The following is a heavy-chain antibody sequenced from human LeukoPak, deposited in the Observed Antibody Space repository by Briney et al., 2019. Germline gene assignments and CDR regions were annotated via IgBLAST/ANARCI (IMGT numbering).Heavy chain of an antibody. J-gene: IGHJ6*02. CDR1: GGSVSSGSYD. D-gene: IGHD5-24*01. CDR3: ARDRGMATITGYYYYYYGMDV. CDR2: IDYSGST. V-gene: IGHV4-61*01. Sequence: SETLSLTCTVSGGSVSSGSYDWSWIRQPPGKGREGIGYIDYSGSTNYNPSLKSRVTISVDTSKNQFSLKLSSVTAADTAVYYCARDRGMATITGYYYYYYGMDVWGQGTTVTVSS.